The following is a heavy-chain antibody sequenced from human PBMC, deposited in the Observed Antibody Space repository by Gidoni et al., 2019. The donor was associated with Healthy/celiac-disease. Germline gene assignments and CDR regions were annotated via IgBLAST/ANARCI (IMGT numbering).Heavy chain of an antibody. V-gene: IGHV3-21*01. Sequence: EVQLVESGGGLVKPGGSLRLSCAASGFTFSSYSMNWVRQAPGKGLEWVSSISSSGSTIYYADSVKGRFTISRDNAKNSLYLQMNSLRAEDTAVYYCARIARYCSSTSCPVGDYWGQGTLVTVSS. CDR2: ISSSGSTI. J-gene: IGHJ4*02. D-gene: IGHD2-2*01. CDR1: GFTFSSYS. CDR3: ARIARYCSSTSCPVGDY.